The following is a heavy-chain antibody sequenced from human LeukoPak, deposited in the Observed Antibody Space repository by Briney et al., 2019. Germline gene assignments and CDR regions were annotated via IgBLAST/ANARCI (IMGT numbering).Heavy chain of an antibody. CDR1: GFTFSSYS. J-gene: IGHJ6*03. CDR3: ARDFGDAPAAGNYYYYMDV. D-gene: IGHD6-13*01. Sequence: GGSLRLSCAASGFTFSSYSMNWVRQAPGKGLEWVSSISSSSSYIYYADSVKGRFTISRDNAKNSLYLQMNSLRAEDTAVYYCARDFGDAPAAGNYYYYMDVWGKGTTVTVSS. V-gene: IGHV3-21*01. CDR2: ISSSSSYI.